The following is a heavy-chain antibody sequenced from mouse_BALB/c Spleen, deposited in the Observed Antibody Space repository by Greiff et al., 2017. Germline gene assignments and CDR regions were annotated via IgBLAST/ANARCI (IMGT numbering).Heavy chain of an antibody. Sequence: EVKLVESGGGLVQPGGSRKLSCAASGFTFSSFGMHWVRQAPEKGLEWVAYISSGSSTIYYADTVKGRFTISRDNTKNTLFLQMTSLRSEDTAMYDCARSCYYDDDGYAMDDWGQGTSVTVSA. J-gene: IGHJ4*01. CDR2: ISSGSSTI. D-gene: IGHD2-4*01. CDR3: ARSCYYDDDGYAMDD. CDR1: GFTFSSFG. V-gene: IGHV5-17*02.